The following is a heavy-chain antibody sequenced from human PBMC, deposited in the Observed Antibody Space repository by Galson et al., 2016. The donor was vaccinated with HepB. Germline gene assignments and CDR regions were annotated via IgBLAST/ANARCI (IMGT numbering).Heavy chain of an antibody. Sequence: SETLSLTCTVSGYSISSGYYWGWIRQPPGKGLELIGSIYHSGSTYYNPSLKSRVTISIDTSKNQFSLKLSSVTAADTAVYYCARAHSINTWYASWFDPWGQGTLVTVSS. J-gene: IGHJ5*02. CDR3: ARAHSINTWYASWFDP. D-gene: IGHD6-13*01. CDR1: GYSISSGYY. CDR2: IYHSGST. V-gene: IGHV4-38-2*02.